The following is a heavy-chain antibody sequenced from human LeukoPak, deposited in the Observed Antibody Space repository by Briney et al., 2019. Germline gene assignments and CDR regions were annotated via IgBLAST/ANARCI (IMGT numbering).Heavy chain of an antibody. CDR1: GGTFISYA. V-gene: IGHV1-69*13. CDR2: IIPIFGTA. Sequence: SVKVSCKASGGTFISYAISWVRQAPGQGLEWMGGIIPIFGTANYAQKFQGRVTITADESTSTAYMELSSLRSEDTAVYYCATDSSGWYSLYNYWGQGTLVTVSS. CDR3: ATDSSGWYSLYNY. J-gene: IGHJ4*02. D-gene: IGHD6-19*01.